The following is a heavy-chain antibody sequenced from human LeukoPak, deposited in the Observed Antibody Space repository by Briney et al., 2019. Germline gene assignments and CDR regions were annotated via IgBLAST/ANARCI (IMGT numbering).Heavy chain of an antibody. CDR1: GFTFSSYD. J-gene: IGHJ3*02. V-gene: IGHV3-13*04. CDR2: IGTAGDT. Sequence: GGSLRLSCAASGFTFSSYDMHWVRQGTGKGLEWVSAIGTAGDTYYPGSVKGRFTTSRENARNSLYLQMNSLRVGDTAVYYCARGRGWGTFDIWGQGTMVTVSS. D-gene: IGHD3-10*01. CDR3: ARGRGWGTFDI.